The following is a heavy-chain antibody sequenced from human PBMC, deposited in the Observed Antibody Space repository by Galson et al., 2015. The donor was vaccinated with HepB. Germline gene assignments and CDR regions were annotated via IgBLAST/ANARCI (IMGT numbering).Heavy chain of an antibody. D-gene: IGHD4-17*01. CDR2: IYYSGST. CDR3: ARLSTTYETLDAFDI. Sequence: LSLTCAVSGGSISSGGYYWSWIRQPPGKGLEWIGYIYYSGSTYYNPSLKSRVTISVDTSKNQFSLKLSSVTAADTAVYYCARLSTTYETLDAFDIWGQGTMVTVSS. CDR1: GGSISSGGYY. V-gene: IGHV4-30-4*01. J-gene: IGHJ3*02.